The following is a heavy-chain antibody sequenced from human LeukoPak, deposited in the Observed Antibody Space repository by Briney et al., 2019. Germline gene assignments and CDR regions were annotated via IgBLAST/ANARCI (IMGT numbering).Heavy chain of an antibody. CDR3: ARDPPSRGTRYFDY. J-gene: IGHJ4*02. CDR1: GFTFSRYG. D-gene: IGHD3-16*01. Sequence: GGSLRLSCAASGFTFSRYGMSWVRQAPGKGLEWVSAISGSGGSTYYADSVKGRFTVSRDNAKNSLYLQMDSLRVEDTAVYYCARDPPSRGTRYFDYWGQGILVTVSS. V-gene: IGHV3-23*01. CDR2: ISGSGGST.